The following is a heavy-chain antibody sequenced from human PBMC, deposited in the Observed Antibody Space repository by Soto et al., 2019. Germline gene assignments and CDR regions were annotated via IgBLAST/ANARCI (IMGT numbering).Heavy chain of an antibody. CDR3: ASITRFDYNGMDV. Sequence: GGSLRLSCAASGFTFSSYSMNWVRQAPGKGLEWVSSISSSSSYIYYADSVKGRFTISRDNAKNSLYLQMNSLRAEDTAVYYCASITRFDYNGMDVWGQGTTVTVSS. CDR1: GFTFSSYS. D-gene: IGHD3-10*01. J-gene: IGHJ6*02. CDR2: ISSSSSYI. V-gene: IGHV3-21*01.